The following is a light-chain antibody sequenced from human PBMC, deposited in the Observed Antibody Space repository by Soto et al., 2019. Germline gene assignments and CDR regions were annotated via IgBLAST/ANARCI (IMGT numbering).Light chain of an antibody. J-gene: IGKJ5*01. CDR1: QSVSGSY. Sequence: EIVLTQSPGTRSLSPGERVTLSCRASQSVSGSYLTWYQQKPGQAPGLLIYGASTRATGIPARFSGSGSGTDFTLTISSLQPEDFATYYCQQLNSYPITFGQGTRLDI. CDR3: QQLNSYPIT. CDR2: GAS. V-gene: IGKV3D-7*01.